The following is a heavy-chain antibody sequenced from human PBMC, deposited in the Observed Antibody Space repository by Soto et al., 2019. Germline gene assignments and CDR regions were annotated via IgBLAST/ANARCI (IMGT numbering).Heavy chain of an antibody. CDR1: GGTFSSYT. CDR3: ARVLDYGGTDWFDP. D-gene: IGHD4-17*01. J-gene: IGHJ5*02. Sequence: SVKVSCKASGGTFSSYTISWVRQAPGQGLEWMGRIIPILGIANYAQKFQGRVTITADKSTSTAYMELSSLRSEDTAVYYCARVLDYGGTDWFDPWGQGTLVTVSS. V-gene: IGHV1-69*02. CDR2: IIPILGIA.